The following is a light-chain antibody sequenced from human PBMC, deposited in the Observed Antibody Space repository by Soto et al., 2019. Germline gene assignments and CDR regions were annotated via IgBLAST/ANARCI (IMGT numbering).Light chain of an antibody. CDR2: GAV. CDR1: HRLSSN. Sequence: EIVMTQSPVTLYVSPGDRATLSCRASHRLSSNFAWYQQNPGQAPSMLIYGAVSRATGSPARFIGAGGCGEVSLIIISLLSYDDVAYYCWQYNNWSPYTFGQGTKVDIK. J-gene: IGKJ2*01. V-gene: IGKV3-15*01. CDR3: WQYNNWSPYT.